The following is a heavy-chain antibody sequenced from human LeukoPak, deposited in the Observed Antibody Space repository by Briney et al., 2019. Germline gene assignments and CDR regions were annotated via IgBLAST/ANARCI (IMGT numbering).Heavy chain of an antibody. J-gene: IGHJ5*02. CDR1: GGSISSSSYY. Sequence: SETLSLTCTVSGGSISSSSYYWGWIRQPPGKGLEWIGSIYYSGSTYYNPSLKSRVTISVDTSMNQFSLKLSSVTAADTAVYYCARHLADIVATTLNWFDPWGQGTLVTVSS. V-gene: IGHV4-39*01. CDR2: IYYSGST. CDR3: ARHLADIVATTLNWFDP. D-gene: IGHD5-12*01.